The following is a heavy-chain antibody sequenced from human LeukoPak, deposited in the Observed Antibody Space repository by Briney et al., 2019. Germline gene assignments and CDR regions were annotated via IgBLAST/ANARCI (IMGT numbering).Heavy chain of an antibody. D-gene: IGHD2-15*01. CDR1: GDSVSNSAA. Sequence: SHTLSLTCAISGDSVSNSAAWNWIRQSPSRGLEWLGRTYYRSKWSNDYAVSVRSRITINPDTSQNQFSLQLNSLTPEDTAVYYCARAPIGGWYFDLWGRGTLVTVSS. CDR2: TYYRSKWSN. J-gene: IGHJ2*01. V-gene: IGHV6-1*01. CDR3: ARAPIGGWYFDL.